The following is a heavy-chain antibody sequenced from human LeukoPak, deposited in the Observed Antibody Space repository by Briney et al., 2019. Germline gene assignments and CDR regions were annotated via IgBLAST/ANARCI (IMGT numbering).Heavy chain of an antibody. J-gene: IGHJ4*02. Sequence: PSETLSLTCTVSGGSISSSNYYWGWIRQPTGKGLEWIGSIYYSESTYYNPSLKSRVTISVDTSKNQFSLKLSSVTAADTAVYYCARAPPPGFVAAAGQHFDSWGQGTLVTVSS. CDR3: ARAPPPGFVAAAGQHFDS. CDR2: IYYSEST. D-gene: IGHD6-13*01. V-gene: IGHV4-39*07. CDR1: GGSISSSNYY.